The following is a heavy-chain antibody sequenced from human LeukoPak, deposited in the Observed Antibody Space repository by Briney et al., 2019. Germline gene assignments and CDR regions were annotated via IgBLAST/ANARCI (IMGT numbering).Heavy chain of an antibody. V-gene: IGHV4-59*02. D-gene: IGHD3-22*01. J-gene: IGHJ4*02. CDR2: IYYSGST. Sequence: SETLSLTCTVSGGSVSGYYWSWIRQPPGKGLDWIGYIYYSGSTNYNPSPKSRVTISIDTSKNQFSLKLNSVTAADTAVYYCARVNYDSSGYYSYYFDYWGQGTLVTVSS. CDR1: GGSVSGYY. CDR3: ARVNYDSSGYYSYYFDY.